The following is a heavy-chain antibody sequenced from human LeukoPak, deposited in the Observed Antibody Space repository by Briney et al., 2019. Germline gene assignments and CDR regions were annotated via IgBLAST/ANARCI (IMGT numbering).Heavy chain of an antibody. J-gene: IGHJ5*02. D-gene: IGHD1-26*01. CDR1: GGTFSSYA. Sequence: SVKVSCKASGGTFSSYAISWVRQAPGQGLEWMGGIIPIFGTANYAQKFQGRVTITADESTSTAYMELSSLRFEDTAVYYCARLIPQKWELPGKWFDPWGQGTLVTVSS. V-gene: IGHV1-69*13. CDR3: ARLIPQKWELPGKWFDP. CDR2: IIPIFGTA.